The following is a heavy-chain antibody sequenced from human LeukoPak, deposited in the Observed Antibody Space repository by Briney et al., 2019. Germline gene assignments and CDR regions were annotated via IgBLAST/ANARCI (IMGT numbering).Heavy chain of an antibody. J-gene: IGHJ4*02. CDR3: ARERVVITLFDY. Sequence: SETLSLTCTVSGGSISSYYWSWIRQPPGKGLEWIGYIYYSGSTNYNPSLKSRVTISVDTSKNQFSLKLSSVTAADTAVYYCARERVVITLFDYWGQGTLVTVSS. CDR1: GGSISSYY. CDR2: IYYSGST. V-gene: IGHV4-59*12. D-gene: IGHD3-22*01.